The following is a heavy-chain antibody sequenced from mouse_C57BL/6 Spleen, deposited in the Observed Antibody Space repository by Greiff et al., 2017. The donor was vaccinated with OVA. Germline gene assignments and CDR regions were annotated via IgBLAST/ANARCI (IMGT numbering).Heavy chain of an antibody. V-gene: IGHV1-52*01. CDR1: GYTFTSYW. D-gene: IGHD1-1*01. Sequence: VQLQQSGAELVRPGSSVKLSCKASGYTFTSYWMPWVKQRPIQGLEWIGNIDPSDSETHYNQKFKDKATLTVDKSSSTAYMQLSSLTSEDSAVYDCARASYYYGSGADYWGQGTTLTVSS. CDR3: ARASYYYGSGADY. CDR2: IDPSDSET. J-gene: IGHJ2*01.